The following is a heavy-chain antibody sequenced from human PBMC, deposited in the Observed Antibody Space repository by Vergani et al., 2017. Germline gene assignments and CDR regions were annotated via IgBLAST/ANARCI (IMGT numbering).Heavy chain of an antibody. CDR2: IWYDGSNK. CDR1: GFTFSSYG. CDR3: ARGGEWWYYGSGSIDY. Sequence: QVQLVESGGGVVQPGRSLRLSCAASGFTFSSYGMHWVRQAPGKGLEWVAVIWYDGSNKYYADSVKGRFTISRDNSKNTLYLQMNSLRAEDTAVYYCARGGEWWYYGSGSIDYWGQGTLVTVSS. J-gene: IGHJ4*02. D-gene: IGHD3-10*01. V-gene: IGHV3-33*01.